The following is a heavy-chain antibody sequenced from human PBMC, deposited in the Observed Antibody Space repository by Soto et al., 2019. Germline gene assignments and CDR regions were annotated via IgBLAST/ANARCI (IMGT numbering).Heavy chain of an antibody. CDR3: ARARRYFDWLPYYFDSSGSFSLGAGFDN. V-gene: IGHV4-34*01. Sequence: SETLSLTCAVYGGSFSGYYWSWIRQPPGKGLEWIGEINHSGSTNYNPSLKSRVTISVDTSKNQFSLKLSSVTAADTAVYYCARARRYFDWLPYYFDSSGSFSLGAGFDNWGQGTLVTVSS. CDR1: GGSFSGYY. D-gene: IGHD3-9*01. J-gene: IGHJ4*02. CDR2: INHSGST.